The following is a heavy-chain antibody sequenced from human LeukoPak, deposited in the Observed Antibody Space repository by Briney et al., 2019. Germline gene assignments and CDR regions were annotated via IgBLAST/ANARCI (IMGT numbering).Heavy chain of an antibody. Sequence: SETLSLTCTVSGGPLTISYWSWLRQPPGRGLEWVGYIYYTGVTNYHPSLAGRVSMSLDMSKNLISLNLDSVTAADTAVYYCVRGERCAGDCSSRQQWGQGTLVTVSS. D-gene: IGHD2-21*02. J-gene: IGHJ1*01. CDR2: IYYTGVT. CDR1: GGPLTISY. CDR3: VRGERCAGDCSSRQQ. V-gene: IGHV4-59*13.